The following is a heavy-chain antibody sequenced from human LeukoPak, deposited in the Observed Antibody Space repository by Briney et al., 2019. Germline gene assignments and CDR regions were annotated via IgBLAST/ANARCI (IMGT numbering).Heavy chain of an antibody. V-gene: IGHV1-8*01. CDR2: MSPNSGNT. D-gene: IGHD3-22*01. Sequence: ASVKVSCKASGYTFTSYDINWVRRTGQGLEWMGWMSPNSGNTGYAQKFQGRVTMTRDTSISTAYMELSSLRSEDTAVYYCARDRWSYDPQGGFDCWGQGTLVTVSS. J-gene: IGHJ4*02. CDR3: ARDRWSYDPQGGFDC. CDR1: GYTFTSYD.